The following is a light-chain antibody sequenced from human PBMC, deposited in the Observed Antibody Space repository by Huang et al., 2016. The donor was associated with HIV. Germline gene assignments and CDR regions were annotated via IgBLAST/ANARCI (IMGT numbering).Light chain of an antibody. CDR3: QQYSDWPRT. V-gene: IGKV3-15*01. CDR2: SAS. Sequence: EVVMTQSPANLSVSPGERSTLPCRASQVIAINLAWYQHRPGQSPRLLIHSASMRATGIPYRFSGSGSGTEFTLTISSLQSEDLAVYYCQQYSDWPRTFGGGTKVEI. CDR1: QVIAIN. J-gene: IGKJ4*01.